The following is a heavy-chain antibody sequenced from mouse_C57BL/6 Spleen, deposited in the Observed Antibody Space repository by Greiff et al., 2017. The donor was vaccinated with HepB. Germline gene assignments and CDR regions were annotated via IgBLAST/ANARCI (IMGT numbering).Heavy chain of an antibody. V-gene: IGHV3-6*01. Sequence: EVKLMESGPGLVKPSQSLSLTCSVTGYSITSGYYWNWIRQFPGNKLEWMGYISYDGSNNYNPSLKNRISITRDTSKNQFFLKLNSVTTEDTATYYCAREETITTVYYYAMDYWGQGTSVTVSS. J-gene: IGHJ4*01. CDR3: AREETITTVYYYAMDY. CDR2: ISYDGSN. D-gene: IGHD1-1*01. CDR1: GYSITSGYY.